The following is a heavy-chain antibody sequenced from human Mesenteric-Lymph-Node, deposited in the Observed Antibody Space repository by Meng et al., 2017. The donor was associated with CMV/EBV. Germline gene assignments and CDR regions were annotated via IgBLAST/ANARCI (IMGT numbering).Heavy chain of an antibody. CDR1: GFMFTKYG. D-gene: IGHD1-26*01. CDR3: AKDPSWELPGTYFHY. J-gene: IGHJ4*02. Sequence: GESLKISCVASGFMFTKYGMHWVRQAPGKGLEWVAFIRYDGSSEYYVDSVKGRFTISRDNSKSTLYLQLNSLRVEDTAMYYCAKDPSWELPGTYFHYWGQGTLVTVSS. V-gene: IGHV3-30*02. CDR2: IRYDGSSE.